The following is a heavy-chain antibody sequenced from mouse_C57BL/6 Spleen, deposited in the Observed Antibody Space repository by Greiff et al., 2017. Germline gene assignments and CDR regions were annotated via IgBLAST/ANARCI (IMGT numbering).Heavy chain of an antibody. D-gene: IGHD1-1*01. J-gene: IGHJ3*01. Sequence: EVHLVESGGDLVKPGGSLKLSCAASGFTFSSYGMSWVRQTPDKRLEWVATISSGGSYTYYPDSVKGRFTISRDNAKNTLYLQMSSLKSEDTAMYYCASRLITTVVAPFAYWGQGTLVTVSA. V-gene: IGHV5-6*01. CDR2: ISSGGSYT. CDR3: ASRLITTVVAPFAY. CDR1: GFTFSSYG.